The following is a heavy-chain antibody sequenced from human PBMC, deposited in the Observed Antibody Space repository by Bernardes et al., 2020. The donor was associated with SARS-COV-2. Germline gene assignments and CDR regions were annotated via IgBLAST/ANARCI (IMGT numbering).Heavy chain of an antibody. D-gene: IGHD1-1*01. CDR3: TAGTIGTTRSLDY. J-gene: IGHJ4*02. Sequence: GGSLRLSCAASGFTFTDAWMSWVRQAPGKGLEWVGRIARNSEGGTSVYGAPVKGRFTISRDDSENSVFLYMNSLRTEDTAVYYCTAGTIGTTRSLDYWGQGTLVTVSS. CDR2: IARNSEGGTS. CDR1: GFTFTDAW. V-gene: IGHV3-15*04.